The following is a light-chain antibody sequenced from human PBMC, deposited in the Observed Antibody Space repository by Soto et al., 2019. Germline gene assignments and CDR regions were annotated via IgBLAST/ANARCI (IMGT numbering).Light chain of an antibody. CDR1: QSVSRSY. CDR2: DAS. V-gene: IGKV3D-20*02. J-gene: IGKJ5*01. Sequence: EIVLKQSASTLTLSPGDSATLSVRASQSVSRSYLAWYQQKPGQAPRLLIYDASNRATGIPVRFSGSGSGTDFTLIICSQEREDFALYYYQQRNDWRITFGQGTRLEI. CDR3: QQRNDWRIT.